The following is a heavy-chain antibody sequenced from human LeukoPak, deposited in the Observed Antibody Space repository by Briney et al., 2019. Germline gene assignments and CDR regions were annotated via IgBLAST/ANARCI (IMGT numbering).Heavy chain of an antibody. Sequence: GGSLRLSXAASGFTFSSYAMSWVRQAPGKGLEWVSAISGSGGSTYYADSVKGRFTISGDNSKHTLYLQMNSLRAEDTAVYYCAKDPYSSSLVPRYMDVWGKGTTVTVSS. CDR3: AKDPYSSSLVPRYMDV. CDR1: GFTFSSYA. J-gene: IGHJ6*03. CDR2: ISGSGGST. V-gene: IGHV3-23*01. D-gene: IGHD6-13*01.